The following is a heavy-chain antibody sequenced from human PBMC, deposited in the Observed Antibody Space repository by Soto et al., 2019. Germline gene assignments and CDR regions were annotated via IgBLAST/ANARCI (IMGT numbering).Heavy chain of an antibody. Sequence: SETLSLTCTVSGVTISSSSYYWGWIRQPPGKGLEWIGSIYYSGSTYYNPSLKSRVTISVDTSKNQFSLKLSSVTAADTAVYYCALDCSSTSCYLGIGLGYWGQGTLVTVSS. CDR1: GVTISSSSYY. CDR3: ALDCSSTSCYLGIGLGY. V-gene: IGHV4-39*01. CDR2: IYYSGST. J-gene: IGHJ4*02. D-gene: IGHD2-2*01.